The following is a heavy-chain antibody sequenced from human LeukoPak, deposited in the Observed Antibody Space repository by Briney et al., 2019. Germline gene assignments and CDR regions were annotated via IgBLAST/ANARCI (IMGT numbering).Heavy chain of an antibody. CDR1: GGSISTYY. D-gene: IGHD3-10*01. CDR2: IHGSGET. J-gene: IGHJ4*02. CDR3: ARDTYYSGSGTYFEDYFDS. V-gene: IGHV4-59*12. Sequence: SETLSLTCTVSGGSISTYYWSWIRQPPGKGLEWIGHIHGSGETNYNPSLKSRVTMSPDTSGNQFSLKVNSVTAADTAVYYCARDTYYSGSGTYFEDYFDSWGQGILCTASS.